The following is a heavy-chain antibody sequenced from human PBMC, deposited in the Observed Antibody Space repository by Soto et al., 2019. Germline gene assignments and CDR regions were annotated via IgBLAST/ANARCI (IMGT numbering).Heavy chain of an antibody. CDR2: IKSETDTGTT. Sequence: EVQLVESGGGLVKPGGSLRLSCTASGFTFSNAWMSWVRQAPGKGLEWVGRIKSETDTGTTEYAAPVKGRFTISRDDSKNTLYLQMNSLKTEDTAVYYCTTDIRWEGYGMDVW. V-gene: IGHV3-15*01. CDR1: GFTFSNAW. D-gene: IGHD1-26*01. CDR3: TTDIRWEGYGMDV. J-gene: IGHJ6*01.